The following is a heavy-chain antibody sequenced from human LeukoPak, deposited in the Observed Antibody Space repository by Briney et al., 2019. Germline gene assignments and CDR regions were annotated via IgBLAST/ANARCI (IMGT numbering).Heavy chain of an antibody. CDR1: GGTFSSYT. D-gene: IGHD6-6*01. Sequence: ASVKVSCKASGGTFSSYTISWVRQAPGQGLEWMGRIIPILGIANYAQKFQGRVTITADKSTSTAYMELSSLRSEDTAVYYCARELRLFGSSPIDYWGQGTLVTVSS. V-gene: IGHV1-69*04. J-gene: IGHJ4*02. CDR3: ARELRLFGSSPIDY. CDR2: IIPILGIA.